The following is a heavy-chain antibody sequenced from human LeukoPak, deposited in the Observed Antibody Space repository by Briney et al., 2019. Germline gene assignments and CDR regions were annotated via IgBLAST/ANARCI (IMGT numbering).Heavy chain of an antibody. Sequence: GAPVKVSCKASGYTFTNYYIHWVRQAPGQGLEWMGVINPSGGSTSYAQKFQGWVTMTRDTSISTAYMELSRLRSDDTAVYYCAREEGGDNNWFDPWGQGTLVTVSS. CDR3: AREEGGDNNWFDP. CDR1: GYTFTNYY. V-gene: IGHV1-46*01. CDR2: INPSGGST. D-gene: IGHD3-16*01. J-gene: IGHJ5*02.